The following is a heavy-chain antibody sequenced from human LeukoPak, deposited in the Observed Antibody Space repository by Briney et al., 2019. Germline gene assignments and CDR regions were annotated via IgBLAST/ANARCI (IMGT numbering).Heavy chain of an antibody. J-gene: IGHJ4*02. D-gene: IGHD3-22*01. Sequence: GGSLRLSCAASGFTFSSYGMHWVRQAPGKGLEWVAVIAYDGSNKYYADSVKGRFTISRDNSKNTLYLQMNSLRPEDTAVYYCARDYYDSSGYYSVSYFDYWGQGTLVSVSP. CDR3: ARDYYDSSGYYSVSYFDY. CDR1: GFTFSSYG. CDR2: IAYDGSNK. V-gene: IGHV3-30*03.